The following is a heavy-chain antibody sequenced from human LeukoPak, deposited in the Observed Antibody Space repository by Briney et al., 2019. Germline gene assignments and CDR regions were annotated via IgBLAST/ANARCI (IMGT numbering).Heavy chain of an antibody. CDR1: GGSIGSSGYY. V-gene: IGHV4-39*01. CDR2: IYYSGST. Sequence: PSETLSLTCTVSGGSIGSSGYYCAWIRQPPGKGLEWFGSIYYSGSTYYNPSLKSRVTISVDTSKNQFSLKLSSVTAADTAVYYCARHAIAVPPGYYGMDVWGQGTTVTVSS. CDR3: ARHAIAVPPGYYGMDV. J-gene: IGHJ6*02. D-gene: IGHD2-21*01.